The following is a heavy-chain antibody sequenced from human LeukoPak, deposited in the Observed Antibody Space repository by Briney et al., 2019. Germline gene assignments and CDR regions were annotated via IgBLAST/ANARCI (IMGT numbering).Heavy chain of an antibody. CDR3: ARGFYVWGR. CDR1: GGSISSYY. J-gene: IGHJ4*02. Sequence: SETLSLTCTVSGGSISSYYWSWIRQPPGKGLEWIGYIYYSGSTNYNPSLKSRVTISVDTSKNQFSLKLSSVTAADTAVYYCARGFYVWGRWGQGTLVTVSS. V-gene: IGHV4-59*12. CDR2: IYYSGST. D-gene: IGHD3-16*01.